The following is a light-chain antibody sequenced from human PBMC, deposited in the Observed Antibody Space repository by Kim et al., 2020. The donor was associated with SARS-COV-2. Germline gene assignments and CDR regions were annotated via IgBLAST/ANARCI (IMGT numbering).Light chain of an antibody. CDR1: QSISSY. CDR2: AAS. J-gene: IGKJ1*01. Sequence: ASVGDRVTITCRASQSISSYLNWYQQKPGKAPKLLIYAASSLQSGVPSRFSGSGAGTDFTLTISSLQPEDFATYYCQQSYSTPGTFGQGTKVDIK. V-gene: IGKV1-39*01. CDR3: QQSYSTPGT.